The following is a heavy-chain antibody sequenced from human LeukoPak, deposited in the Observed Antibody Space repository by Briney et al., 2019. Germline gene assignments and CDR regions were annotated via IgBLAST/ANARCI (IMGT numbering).Heavy chain of an antibody. CDR3: ARVTGYCSSTSCYRQFDP. J-gene: IGHJ5*02. Sequence: PSETLSLTCAVYGGSFSGYYWSWIRQPPGKGLEWIGEINHSGSTNYNPSPKSRVTISVDTSKNQFSLKLSSVTAADTAVYYCARVTGYCSSTSCYRQFDPWGQGTLVTVSS. V-gene: IGHV4-34*01. CDR2: INHSGST. D-gene: IGHD2-2*02. CDR1: GGSFSGYY.